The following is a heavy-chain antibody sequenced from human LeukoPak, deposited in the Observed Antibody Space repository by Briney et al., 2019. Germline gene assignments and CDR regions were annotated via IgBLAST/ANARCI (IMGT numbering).Heavy chain of an antibody. J-gene: IGHJ4*02. D-gene: IGHD4-17*01. V-gene: IGHV4-30-4*07. CDR1: GGSISSGGYS. CDR2: IYYSGST. Sequence: SETLSLTCAVSGGSISSGGYSWSWIRQPPGKGLEWIGYIYYSGSTYYNPSLKSRVTISVDTSKHQFSLKLSSVTAADTAVYYCARETVSTVTTWFDYWGQGTLVTVSS. CDR3: ARETVSTVTTWFDY.